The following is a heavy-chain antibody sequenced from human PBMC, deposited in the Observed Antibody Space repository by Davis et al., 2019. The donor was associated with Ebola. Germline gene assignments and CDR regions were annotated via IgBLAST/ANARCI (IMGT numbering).Heavy chain of an antibody. CDR3: AREWELLDY. J-gene: IGHJ4*02. CDR2: ISYDGSNK. Sequence: GESLKISCAASGFTFSSYAMHWVRQAPGKGLEWVAVISYDGSNKYYADSVKGRFTISRDNSKNTLYLQMNSRRAEDTAVYYCAREWELLDYWGQGTLVTVSS. D-gene: IGHD1-26*01. CDR1: GFTFSSYA. V-gene: IGHV3-30*04.